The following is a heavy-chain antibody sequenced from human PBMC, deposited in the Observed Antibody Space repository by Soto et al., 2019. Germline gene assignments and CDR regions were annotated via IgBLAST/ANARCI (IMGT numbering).Heavy chain of an antibody. D-gene: IGHD2-15*01. V-gene: IGHV5-51*01. CDR3: ARQFAEYCSGDSCYPPYMDV. CDR1: GYSFTSYW. Sequence: PXXSLKISCKGSGYSFTSYWIGWVRQMPGKGLEWMGIIYPGDSDTRYSPSFQGQVTISADKSISTAYLQWSSLKASDTAMYYCARQFAEYCSGDSCYPPYMDVWGKGTTVTVSS. CDR2: IYPGDSDT. J-gene: IGHJ6*03.